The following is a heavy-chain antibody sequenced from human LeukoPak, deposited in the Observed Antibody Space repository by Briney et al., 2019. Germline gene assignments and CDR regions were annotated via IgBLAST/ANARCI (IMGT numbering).Heavy chain of an antibody. D-gene: IGHD3-10*01. CDR1: GFTFSSYS. V-gene: IGHV3-21*01. CDR2: ISSSSSYI. Sequence: GGSLRLSCAASGFTFSSYSMNWVRQAPGKGLEWVSSISSSSSYIYYADSVKGRFTISRDNAKNSLYLQMNSLRAEDTAVYYCARTRSERGYYGDAFDIWGQGTMVTVSS. J-gene: IGHJ3*02. CDR3: ARTRSERGYYGDAFDI.